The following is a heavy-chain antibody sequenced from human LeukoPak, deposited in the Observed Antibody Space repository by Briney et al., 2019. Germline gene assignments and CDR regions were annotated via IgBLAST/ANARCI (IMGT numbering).Heavy chain of an antibody. J-gene: IGHJ5*02. D-gene: IGHD5-24*01. V-gene: IGHV1-69*01. CDR1: GCTFSSYA. CDR3: ARNRDGYNYFWFDP. CDR2: IIPIFGTA. Sequence: SVKLSCKAAGCTFSSYAISWVRQAPGQGLEWMGGIIPIFGTANYAQKFQGRVTITADESTSTAYMELSSLRSEDTAVYYCARNRDGYNYFWFDPWGQGTLVTVSS.